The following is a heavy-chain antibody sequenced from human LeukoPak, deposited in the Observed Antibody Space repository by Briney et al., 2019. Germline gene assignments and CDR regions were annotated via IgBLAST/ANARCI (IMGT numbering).Heavy chain of an antibody. Sequence: ASVKVSCKASGYTFTSYYMHWVRQAPGQGLEWMGIINPSGGSTSYAQKLQGRVTMTTDTSTSTAYMELRSLRSDDTAVYYCARDRALGGPDYWGQGTLVTVSS. D-gene: IGHD3-16*01. J-gene: IGHJ4*02. CDR2: INPSGGST. CDR1: GYTFTSYY. V-gene: IGHV1-46*01. CDR3: ARDRALGGPDY.